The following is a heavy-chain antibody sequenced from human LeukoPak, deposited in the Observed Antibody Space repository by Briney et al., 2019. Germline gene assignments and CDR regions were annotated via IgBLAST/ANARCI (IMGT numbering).Heavy chain of an antibody. CDR2: IIPIFGTA. CDR1: GGTFSSYA. CDR3: ARDQTPKVETYSSSWYGDAFDI. V-gene: IGHV1-69*05. J-gene: IGHJ3*02. Sequence: SSVKVSCKASGGTFSSYAISWVRQAPGQGLEWMGRIIPIFGTANYAQKFQGRVTITTDESTSTAYMELSSLRSEDTALYYCARDQTPKVETYSSSWYGDAFDIWGQGTMVTVSS. D-gene: IGHD6-13*01.